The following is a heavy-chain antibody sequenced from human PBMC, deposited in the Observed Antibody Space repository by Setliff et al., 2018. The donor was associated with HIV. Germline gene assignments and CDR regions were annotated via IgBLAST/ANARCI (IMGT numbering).Heavy chain of an antibody. CDR2: IIPLFPTS. Sequence: SVKVSCKASGGTFNTYAISWVRQAPGQGLEWMGGIIPLFPTSTYAQKVQGRVTMTADESTSTTYMDLNNLRSEDTAVYYCARGPPYFGSGSRPVAFDIWGQGTMVTVSS. CDR3: ARGPPYFGSGSRPVAFDI. V-gene: IGHV1-69*13. CDR1: GGTFNTYA. D-gene: IGHD3-10*01. J-gene: IGHJ3*02.